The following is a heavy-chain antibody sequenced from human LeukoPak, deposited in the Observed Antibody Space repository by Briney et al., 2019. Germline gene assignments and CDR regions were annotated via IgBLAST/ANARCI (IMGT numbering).Heavy chain of an antibody. J-gene: IGHJ4*02. D-gene: IGHD3-10*01. V-gene: IGHV1-2*02. Sequence: ASVKVSCKGSGYTFTGYNMHWVRQAPGQGLEWMGWINPNSGGTNSAQKFQGRVTMTRDASISTAYMELSRLGSDDTAVYYCARETPNSLWFGELWGQGTLVTVSS. CDR3: ARETPNSLWFGEL. CDR2: INPNSGGT. CDR1: GYTFTGYN.